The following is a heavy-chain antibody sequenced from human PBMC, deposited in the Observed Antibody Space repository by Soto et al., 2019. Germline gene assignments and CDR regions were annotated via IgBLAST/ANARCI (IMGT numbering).Heavy chain of an antibody. CDR1: GFTFSSYG. CDR3: AKDLGHGGRGAFDI. CDR2: ISYDGSNK. V-gene: IGHV3-30*18. D-gene: IGHD7-27*01. J-gene: IGHJ3*02. Sequence: QVQLVESGGGVVQPGRSLRLSCAASGFTFSSYGMHWVRQAPGKGLEWVALISYDGSNKYYADSVKGRFTISRDNSKNTLYRQMNSRRTEDTAVYYCAKDLGHGGRGAFDIWGQGTMVTVSS.